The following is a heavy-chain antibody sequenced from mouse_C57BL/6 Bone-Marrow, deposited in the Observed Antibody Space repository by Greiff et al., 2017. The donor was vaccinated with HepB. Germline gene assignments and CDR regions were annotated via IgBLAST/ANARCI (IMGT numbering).Heavy chain of an antibody. J-gene: IGHJ2*01. CDR2: LSGGGGNT. Sequence: EVQGVESGGGLVKPGGSLKLSCAASGFTFSSYTMSWVRQTPEKRLEWVATLSGGGGNTYYPDSVKGRFTISRDNAKNTLYLQMSSLRSEDTALYYCARLGYDYDNYFDYWGQGTTLTVSS. CDR3: ARLGYDYDNYFDY. D-gene: IGHD2-4*01. CDR1: GFTFSSYT. V-gene: IGHV5-9*01.